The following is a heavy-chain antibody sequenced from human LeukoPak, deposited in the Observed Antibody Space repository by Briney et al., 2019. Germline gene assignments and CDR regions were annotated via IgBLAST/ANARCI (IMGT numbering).Heavy chain of an antibody. J-gene: IGHJ3*02. CDR3: ARAGYDTSTGYCGAFDI. CDR2: MYYSGST. Sequence: SETLSLTCTVSGGSIAGFYWSWFRQSPGKGLEWIGYMYYSGSTYDNPSLKSRVSLSVDTSKNQFSLKLSSVTAADTAVYYCARAGYDTSTGYCGAFDIWGQGTMVIVSS. D-gene: IGHD3-9*01. CDR1: GGSIAGFY. V-gene: IGHV4-59*12.